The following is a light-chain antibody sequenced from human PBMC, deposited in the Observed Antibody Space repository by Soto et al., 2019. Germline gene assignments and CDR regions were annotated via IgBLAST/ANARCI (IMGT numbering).Light chain of an antibody. Sequence: EIVLTQSPGTLSLSPGERATLSCRASQSVSSSYLFWHQQKPGQDPRLLIYAASRRATGIPDRFSGSGSGTDSTLTISRLDTEDFAVYYCQQYGSPPWTFGQGTKV. CDR2: AAS. V-gene: IGKV3-20*01. J-gene: IGKJ1*01. CDR3: QQYGSPPWT. CDR1: QSVSSSY.